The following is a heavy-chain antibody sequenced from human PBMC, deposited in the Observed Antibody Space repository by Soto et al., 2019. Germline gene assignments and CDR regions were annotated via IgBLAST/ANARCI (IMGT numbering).Heavy chain of an antibody. CDR2: ISAYNGNT. D-gene: IGHD2-8*01. CDR3: ARMKKDIVLMVYAIVEGVFDY. Sequence: GASVKVSCKASGYTFTSYGISWVRQAPGQGLEWMGWISAYNGNTNYAQKLQGRVTMTTDTSTSTAYMELRSLRSDDTAVYYCARMKKDIVLMVYAIVEGVFDYCGQGTLVTVSS. J-gene: IGHJ4*02. V-gene: IGHV1-18*01. CDR1: GYTFTSYG.